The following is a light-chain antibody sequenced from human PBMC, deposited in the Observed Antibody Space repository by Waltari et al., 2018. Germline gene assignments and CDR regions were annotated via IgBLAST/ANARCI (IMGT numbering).Light chain of an antibody. V-gene: IGKV2D-29*02. CDR3: MPSTQDPT. J-gene: IGKJ4*01. CDR1: QSLLHSNGNTY. CDR2: KVT. Sequence: DIVMTQTPHSLPVSPGEPASISCRSSQSLLHSNGNTYLHWYLQKPGQSPRLLIYKVTNRESGVPDRFIVSGSGTDFTLKIISVEPEDVGVYYFMPSTQDPTFGGGTKVEIK.